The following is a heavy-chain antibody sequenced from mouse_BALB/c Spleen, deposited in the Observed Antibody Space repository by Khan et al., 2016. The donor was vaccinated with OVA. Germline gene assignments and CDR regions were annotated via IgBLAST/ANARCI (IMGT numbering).Heavy chain of an antibody. CDR1: GYSITSDYA. CDR3: ARVYGGDCDY. V-gene: IGHV3-2*02. D-gene: IGHD1-1*01. CDR2: ISYSGNT. Sequence: EVQLVESGPGLVKPSQSLSLTCTVTGYSITSDYAWNSIRQFPGNKLEWMGFISYSGNTNYNPSLKSRASITRDTSKNQFFLHLNSVTTEDTATYYCARVYGGDCDYWGQGTTLTVSS. J-gene: IGHJ2*01.